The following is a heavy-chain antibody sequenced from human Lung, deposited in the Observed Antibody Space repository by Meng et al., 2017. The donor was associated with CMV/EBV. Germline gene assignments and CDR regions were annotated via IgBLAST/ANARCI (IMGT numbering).Heavy chain of an antibody. J-gene: IGHJ4*02. CDR1: GGSFTTSF. CDR2: INHREGT. CDR3: ARRVGSGKYFLNY. V-gene: IGHV4-34*01. D-gene: IGHD3-10*01. Sequence: CAGHGGSFTTSFGRWDSQSPREGVEWIAEINHREGTDYHPSLKSRVTISVDTSKNQFSLRLKSVTVAHTGVYFCARRVGSGKYFLNYWSQGTLVTVSS.